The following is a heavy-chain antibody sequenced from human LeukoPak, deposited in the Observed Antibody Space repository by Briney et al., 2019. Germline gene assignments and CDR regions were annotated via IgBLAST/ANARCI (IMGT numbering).Heavy chain of an antibody. V-gene: IGHV3-15*01. CDR1: GFTFSNAW. CDR3: TTTWVGSYYYDSSGYERAEN. D-gene: IGHD3-22*01. CDR2: IKSKTDGGTT. Sequence: GGSLRLSCAASGFTFSNAWMSWVRQAPGKGLEWVGRIKSKTDGGTTDYAAPVKGRFTISRDDSKNTLYLQMNSLKTEDTAVYYCTTTWVGSYYYDSSGYERAENWGQGTLVTVSS. J-gene: IGHJ4*02.